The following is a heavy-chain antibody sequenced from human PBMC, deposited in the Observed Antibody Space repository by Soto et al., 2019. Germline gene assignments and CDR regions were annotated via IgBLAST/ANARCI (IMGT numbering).Heavy chain of an antibody. V-gene: IGHV4-39*01. D-gene: IGHD6-6*01. Sequence: SETLSLTCTVSGGSISSSSYYWGWIRQPPGKGLEWIGSIYYSGSTYYNPSLKSRVTISVDTSKNQFSLKLSSVTAADTAVYYCARNEGDIEYSSSSEGMSLYFDYWGQGTLVTVSS. CDR1: GGSISSSSYY. J-gene: IGHJ4*02. CDR3: ARNEGDIEYSSSSEGMSLYFDY. CDR2: IYYSGST.